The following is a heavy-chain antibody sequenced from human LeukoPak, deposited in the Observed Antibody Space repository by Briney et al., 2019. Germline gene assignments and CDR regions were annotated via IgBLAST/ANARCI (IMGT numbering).Heavy chain of an antibody. D-gene: IGHD2-15*01. V-gene: IGHV3-21*01. CDR3: ARDRWDCSGGSCYSSLGY. CDR1: GFTFSSYS. J-gene: IGHJ4*02. Sequence: PGGSLRLSCAASGFTFSSYSMHWVRQAPGKGLEWVSSISSSSSYIYYADSVKGRFTISRDNAKNSLYLQMNSLRAEDTAVYYCARDRWDCSGGSCYSSLGYWGQGTLVTVSS. CDR2: ISSSSSYI.